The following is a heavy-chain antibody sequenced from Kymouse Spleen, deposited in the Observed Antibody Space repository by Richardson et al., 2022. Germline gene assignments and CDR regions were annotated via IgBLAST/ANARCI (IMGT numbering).Heavy chain of an antibody. CDR3: AGYITMVRGAHYYYGMDV. J-gene: IGHJ6*02. Sequence: QLQLQESGPGLVKPSETLSLTCTVSGGSISSSSYYWGWIRQPPGKGLEWIGSIYYSGSTYYNPSLKSRVTISVDTSKNQFSLKLSSVTAADTAVYYCAGYITMVRGAHYYYGMDVWGQGTTVTVSS. CDR1: GGSISSSSYY. V-gene: IGHV4-39*01. CDR2: IYYSGST. D-gene: IGHD3-10*01.